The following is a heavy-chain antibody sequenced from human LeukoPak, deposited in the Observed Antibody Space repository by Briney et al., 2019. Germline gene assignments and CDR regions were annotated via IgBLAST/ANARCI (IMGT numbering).Heavy chain of an antibody. D-gene: IGHD5-12*01. CDR3: ASDEGTTGYDLLDY. CDR1: GVTFSNYW. Sequence: GGSLRLSCAASGVTFSNYWLNWVRQAPGKGLELVGTINQYGGGRYYVDSVQGRFTISRDNAKDSLYRQMNSPRAEETAVYYCASDEGTTGYDLLDYWGQGTLVTVSS. CDR2: INQYGGGR. V-gene: IGHV3-7*01. J-gene: IGHJ4*01.